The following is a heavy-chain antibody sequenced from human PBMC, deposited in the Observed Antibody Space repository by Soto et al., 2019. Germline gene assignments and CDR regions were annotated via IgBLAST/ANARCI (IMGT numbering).Heavy chain of an antibody. V-gene: IGHV1-46*01. Sequence: QVQLVQSGAEVKKPGASVKVSCKASGYTFTSYYMHWVRQAPGQGLEWMGIINPSGGSTSYAQKFQGRVTMTRDTSTSTVYMELSSLRSEDTAAYYCARHYGSTYYFDYWGQGTLVTVSS. CDR1: GYTFTSYY. D-gene: IGHD3-10*01. CDR2: INPSGGST. CDR3: ARHYGSTYYFDY. J-gene: IGHJ4*02.